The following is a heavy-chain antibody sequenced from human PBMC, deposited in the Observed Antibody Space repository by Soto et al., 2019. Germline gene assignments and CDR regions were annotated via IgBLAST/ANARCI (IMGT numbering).Heavy chain of an antibody. V-gene: IGHV3-30-3*01. CDR3: ARVTNLMGAVAGPYYYYYGFDV. Sequence: QVNLVESGGGVVQPGTSLRLSCATSGFTFSSFAMHWVRQAPGKGLEWVAGISYDGTTEFYADSVKGRFTISREYSKNTLNLQMSSLRPDDTAVYFCARVTNLMGAVAGPYYYYYGFDVWGQGTTVTVSS. CDR1: GFTFSSFA. J-gene: IGHJ6*02. D-gene: IGHD6-19*01. CDR2: ISYDGTTE.